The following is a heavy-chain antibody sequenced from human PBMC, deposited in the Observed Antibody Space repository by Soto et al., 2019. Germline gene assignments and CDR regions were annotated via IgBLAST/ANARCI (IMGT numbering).Heavy chain of an antibody. CDR2: NYYSGIT. D-gene: IGHD6-6*01. Sequence: QVQLQESGPGLVKPSQTLSLTCTVSGGSISSGGYYWTWIRQHPGKGLEWIGYNYYSGITYYNPSLKRRVTXPXXXSXNQFSLKLSSVTAADTAVYYCARGSSIAGLYYGMDVWGQGTTVTVSS. CDR1: GGSISSGGYY. J-gene: IGHJ6*02. CDR3: ARGSSIAGLYYGMDV. V-gene: IGHV4-31*03.